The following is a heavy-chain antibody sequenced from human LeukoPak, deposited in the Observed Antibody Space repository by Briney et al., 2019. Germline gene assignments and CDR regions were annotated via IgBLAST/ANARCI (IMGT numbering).Heavy chain of an antibody. CDR2: IYYSGST. CDR1: GGSISSYF. CDR3: AIYDSSGYKFDY. D-gene: IGHD3-22*01. Sequence: SETLSLTCTVSGGSISSYFWSWIRQPPGKGLEWIGYIYYSGSTNYNPSLKSRVTLSVDTSKNQFSLKLSSVTAADTAVYYCAIYDSSGYKFDYWGQGTLVTVSS. V-gene: IGHV4-59*08. J-gene: IGHJ4*02.